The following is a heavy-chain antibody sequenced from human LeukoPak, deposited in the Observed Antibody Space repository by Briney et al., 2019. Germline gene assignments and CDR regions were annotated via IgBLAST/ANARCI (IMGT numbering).Heavy chain of an antibody. Sequence: GGSLRLSCAASGFTFSSYAMSWVRQAPGEGLEWVSALSGSGGSTYYADSVKGRFTISRDNSKNTLYLQMNSLRAEDTAVYYCAKVRSGSYLESFDFWGRGTLVTVSS. CDR1: GFTFSSYA. J-gene: IGHJ4*02. D-gene: IGHD1-26*01. V-gene: IGHV3-23*01. CDR3: AKVRSGSYLESFDF. CDR2: LSGSGGST.